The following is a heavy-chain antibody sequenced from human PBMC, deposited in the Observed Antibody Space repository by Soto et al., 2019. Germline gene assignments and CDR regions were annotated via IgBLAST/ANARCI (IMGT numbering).Heavy chain of an antibody. V-gene: IGHV1-69*13. CDR3: ARVEAYDILTGFFGMDV. CDR2: IIPIFGTA. J-gene: IGHJ6*02. Sequence: GASVKVSCKASGGTFSSYAISWVRQAPGQGLEWMGGIIPIFGTANYAQKFQGRVTITADESTSTAYMELSSLRSEDTAVYYCARVEAYDILTGFFGMDVWGQGTTVTVSS. D-gene: IGHD3-9*01. CDR1: GGTFSSYA.